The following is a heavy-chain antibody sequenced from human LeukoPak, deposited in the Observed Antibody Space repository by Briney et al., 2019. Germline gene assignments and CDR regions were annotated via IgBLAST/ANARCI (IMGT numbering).Heavy chain of an antibody. D-gene: IGHD3-10*01. J-gene: IGHJ4*02. CDR3: AKGGSGSYLGYFDY. CDR2: TSSSDPGT. V-gene: IGHV3-23*01. Sequence: GGSLRLSCAASGFPLSSYAMSWVRQASGKGLEWVSATSSSDPGTYYADSVRGRFTISRDNSKNTLYLQMNSLRAEDTAVYYCAKGGSGSYLGYFDYWGQGTLVTVSS. CDR1: GFPLSSYA.